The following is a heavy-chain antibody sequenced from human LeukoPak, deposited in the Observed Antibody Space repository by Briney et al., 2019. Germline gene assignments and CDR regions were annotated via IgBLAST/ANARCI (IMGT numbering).Heavy chain of an antibody. D-gene: IGHD2-2*01. Sequence: SSETLSLTCTVSGGSISSSSYYWGWIRQPPGKGLEWIGSIYYSGSTYYNPSLKSRVTISVDTSKNQFSLKLSSVTAADTAVYYCARVVTNCSSTSCYEGYYFDYWGQGTLVTVSS. J-gene: IGHJ4*02. CDR1: GGSISSSSYY. V-gene: IGHV4-39*07. CDR3: ARVVTNCSSTSCYEGYYFDY. CDR2: IYYSGST.